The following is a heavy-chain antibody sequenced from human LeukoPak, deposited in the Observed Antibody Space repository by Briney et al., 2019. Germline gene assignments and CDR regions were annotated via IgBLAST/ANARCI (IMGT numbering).Heavy chain of an antibody. Sequence: PSETLSLTCSVSGGSISRSSYFWGWIRQPPRKGLEWIGSIYSSGTTYYNPSLKSRVTMPVDTSKNQFSLKLSSVTAADTAVYYCARALGYCSGGSCKRPYYYYGMDVWGQGTTVTVSS. J-gene: IGHJ6*02. V-gene: IGHV4-39*07. CDR3: ARALGYCSGGSCKRPYYYYGMDV. D-gene: IGHD2-15*01. CDR1: GGSISRSSYF. CDR2: IYSSGTT.